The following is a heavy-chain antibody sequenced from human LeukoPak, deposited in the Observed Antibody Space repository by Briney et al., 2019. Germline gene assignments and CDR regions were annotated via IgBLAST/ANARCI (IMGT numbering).Heavy chain of an antibody. CDR2: IRSKANSYAT. Sequence: GGSLRLSCAASGFTFSGSAMHWVRRASGKGLEWVGRIRSKANSYATAYAASVKGRFTISRDDSKNTAYLQMNSLKTEDTAVYYCTRQQQLASYYYYYYYMDVWGKGTTVTVSS. CDR1: GFTFSGSA. J-gene: IGHJ6*03. D-gene: IGHD6-13*01. V-gene: IGHV3-73*01. CDR3: TRQQQLASYYYYYYYMDV.